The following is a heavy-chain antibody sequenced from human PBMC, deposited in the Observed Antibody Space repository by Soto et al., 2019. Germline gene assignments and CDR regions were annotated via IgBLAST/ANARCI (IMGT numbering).Heavy chain of an antibody. D-gene: IGHD2-2*01. J-gene: IGHJ2*01. Sequence: QVQLVQSGAEVKKPGSSVKVSCKASGGTFSSYAISWVRQAPGQGLEWMGGIIPIFGTANYAQKFQGRVTITADESTGTAYMELSSLRSEDTAVYYCARGLGYCISTSCSINWYFDLWGRGTLVTVSS. CDR1: GGTFSSYA. CDR3: ARGLGYCISTSCSINWYFDL. CDR2: IIPIFGTA. V-gene: IGHV1-69*12.